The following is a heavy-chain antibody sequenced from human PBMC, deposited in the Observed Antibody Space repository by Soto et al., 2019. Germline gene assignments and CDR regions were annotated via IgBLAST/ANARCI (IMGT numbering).Heavy chain of an antibody. D-gene: IGHD6-19*01. V-gene: IGHV3-23*01. J-gene: IGHJ4*02. CDR2: FSATSENT. Sequence: EVQLLESGGGLVQPGGSLRLSCVGSGFFFSSYTMTWVRQAPGKGLEWVSSFSATSENTYYADSVRGRFTISRDNSKNPLFLQMHRLTAQDTAMYYCAKARDQQWVRLPFDYWGQGILVIVSS. CDR3: AKARDQQWVRLPFDY. CDR1: GFFFSSYT.